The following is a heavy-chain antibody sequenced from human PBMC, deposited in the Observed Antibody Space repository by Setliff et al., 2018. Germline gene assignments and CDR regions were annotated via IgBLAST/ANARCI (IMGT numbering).Heavy chain of an antibody. CDR1: GYPFTDYY. Sequence: ASVKVSCKTSGYPFTDYYIHWVRQAPGQGLEWMGRINPNSGATNFAQKFQGRVTMTRDTSISTAYMDLSRLRSDDTAVYYCARDLYNSGSDYWGLGTLVTVSS. V-gene: IGHV1-2*06. J-gene: IGHJ4*02. CDR2: INPNSGAT. D-gene: IGHD6-25*01. CDR3: ARDLYNSGSDY.